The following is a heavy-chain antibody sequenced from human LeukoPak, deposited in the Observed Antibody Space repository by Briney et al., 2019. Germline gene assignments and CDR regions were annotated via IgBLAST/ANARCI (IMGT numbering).Heavy chain of an antibody. J-gene: IGHJ4*02. D-gene: IGHD3-22*01. CDR1: GYTFTSYG. CDR2: ISAYNGNT. Sequence: ASVKVSCKASGYTFTSYGISWVRQAPGQGLEWMGWISAYNGNTNYAQKLQGRVTMTTDTSTSTAYMELRSLRSDDTAVYYCARSLFNYYDSSGAFDYWGQGTLVTVSS. V-gene: IGHV1-18*01. CDR3: ARSLFNYYDSSGAFDY.